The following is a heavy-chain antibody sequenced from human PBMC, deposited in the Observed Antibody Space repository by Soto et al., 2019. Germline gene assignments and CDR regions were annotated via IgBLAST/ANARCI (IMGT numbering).Heavy chain of an antibody. J-gene: IGHJ6*02. CDR2: ISYDGRYI. CDR3: ARDVTDYVLDV. CDR1: GFIFSNYA. D-gene: IGHD3-9*01. V-gene: IGHV3-30*03. Sequence: QMQLVESGGGVVQPGNSLRLSCAASGFIFSNYAMHWVRQAPGKGLEWVALISYDGRYIYYADSVKGRFAISIDNSKKTVELLMNSLRREDTAVYYCARDVTDYVLDVWGQGTTVNVSS.